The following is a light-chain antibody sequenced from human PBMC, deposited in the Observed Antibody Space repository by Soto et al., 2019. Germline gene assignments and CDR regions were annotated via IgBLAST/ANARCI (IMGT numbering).Light chain of an antibody. CDR2: EVN. Sequence: QSLQTQPPSVSGSPGQSVTISCTGTSSDVGSYNRLSWYQQPPGTAPKLIMYEVNTRPSGVPDRFSGSKSGSTASLTISGLQAEEEADYYCSLYISGSNYVFGTGTKVTVL. J-gene: IGLJ1*01. CDR3: SLYISGSNYV. V-gene: IGLV2-18*01. CDR1: SSDVGSYNR.